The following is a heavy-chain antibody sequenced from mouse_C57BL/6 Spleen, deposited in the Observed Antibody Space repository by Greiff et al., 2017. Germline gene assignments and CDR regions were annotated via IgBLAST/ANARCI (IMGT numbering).Heavy chain of an antibody. Sequence: QVQLQQSGAELARPGASVKMSCKASGYTFTSYTMHWVKQRPGQGLEWIGDINPSSGYTKYNQKFKDKATLTADKSSSTAYMQLSSLTSEDSAVYYCARSLTGTYYFDYWGQGTTLTVSS. CDR3: ARSLTGTYYFDY. J-gene: IGHJ2*01. CDR2: INPSSGYT. CDR1: GYTFTSYT. V-gene: IGHV1-4*01. D-gene: IGHD4-1*01.